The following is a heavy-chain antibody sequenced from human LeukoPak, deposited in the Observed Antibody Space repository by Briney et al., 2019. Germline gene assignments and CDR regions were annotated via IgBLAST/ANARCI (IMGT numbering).Heavy chain of an antibody. D-gene: IGHD6-13*01. CDR1: GYSISSGYY. J-gene: IGHJ5*02. V-gene: IGHV4-38-2*02. CDR2: IYHSGST. Sequence: SDTLSLTCTVSGYSISSGYYWGWIRPPPGKGLEWIGSIYHSGSTYYNPSLKSRVTISVDTSKNQFSLKLSSVTAADTAVYYCARQLFIAAAGLTLFDRWGQGTLVTVSS. CDR3: ARQLFIAAAGLTLFDR.